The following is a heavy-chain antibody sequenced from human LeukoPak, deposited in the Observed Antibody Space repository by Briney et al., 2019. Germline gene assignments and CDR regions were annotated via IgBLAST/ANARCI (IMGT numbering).Heavy chain of an antibody. V-gene: IGHV3-43*02. Sequence: GGSLRLSCAPSGFTFDDYAMHWLRQAPGKGLEWVCLISGDGGSTYYADSVKGRFTISRDNSKNSLYLQMNSLRTEDTALYYCAKDMYGDYLNLGNWGQGTLVTVSS. CDR3: AKDMYGDYLNLGN. D-gene: IGHD4-17*01. CDR2: ISGDGGST. CDR1: GFTFDDYA. J-gene: IGHJ4*02.